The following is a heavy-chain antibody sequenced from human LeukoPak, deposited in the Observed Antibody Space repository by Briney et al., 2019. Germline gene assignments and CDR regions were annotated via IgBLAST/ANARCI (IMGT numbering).Heavy chain of an antibody. J-gene: IGHJ6*02. D-gene: IGHD6-13*01. Sequence: GASVKVSCKASGYTFTSYYMHWVRQAPGQGLEWMGIINPSGGSTSYAQKFQGRVTMTRDTSTSTVYMELSSLRSEDTAVYYCARDRPLGEQQLVPGYYYYGMDVWGQGTTVTVSS. CDR2: INPSGGST. CDR3: ARDRPLGEQQLVPGYYYYGMDV. V-gene: IGHV1-46*01. CDR1: GYTFTSYY.